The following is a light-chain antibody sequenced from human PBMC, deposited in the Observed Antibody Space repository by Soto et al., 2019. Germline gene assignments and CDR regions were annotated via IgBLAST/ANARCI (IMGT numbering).Light chain of an antibody. V-gene: IGKV4-1*01. CDR1: QILLYSSNNKNY. Sequence: DIVMTQSPDSLAVSLGESATINCKSSQILLYSSNNKNYLAWYQQIPGQPPKLLIYWTSTRESGVPDRFSGSGSGTDFTLTISSLQAEDVAVYYCQQYYTTPWTFGQGTKV. J-gene: IGKJ1*01. CDR2: WTS. CDR3: QQYYTTPWT.